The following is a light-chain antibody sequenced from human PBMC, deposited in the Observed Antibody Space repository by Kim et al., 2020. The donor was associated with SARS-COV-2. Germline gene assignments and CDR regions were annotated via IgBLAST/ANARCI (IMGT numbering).Light chain of an antibody. J-gene: IGKJ1*01. CDR2: DTS. Sequence: PPGEGATPSCGASKSVSSDLAWYQQKPGQAPRLLIYDTSTRATGIPARFSGSGSGTEFTLTISRLQSEDFAVYYCQQYNNSPGTFGQGTKVDIK. CDR1: KSVSSD. CDR3: QQYNNSPGT. V-gene: IGKV3-15*01.